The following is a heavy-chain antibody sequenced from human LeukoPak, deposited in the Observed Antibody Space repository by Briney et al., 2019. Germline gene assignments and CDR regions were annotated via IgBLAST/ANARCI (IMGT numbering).Heavy chain of an antibody. J-gene: IGHJ4*02. CDR1: GFTFDDYA. CDR3: AKTQGYYDC. Sequence: PGGSLRLSCAASGFTFDDYAMHWVRQAPGKGLEWVSGIGVGGTTYYADSVKGRFTISRDTSKNTLYLQMNSLRAEDTAVYYCAKTQGYYDCWGQGTLVTVSS. V-gene: IGHV3-23*01. CDR2: IGVGGTT. D-gene: IGHD3-22*01.